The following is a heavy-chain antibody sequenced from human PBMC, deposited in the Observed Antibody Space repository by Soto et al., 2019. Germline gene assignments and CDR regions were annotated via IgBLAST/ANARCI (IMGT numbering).Heavy chain of an antibody. CDR3: AREGGSETLQPSYNWFDT. V-gene: IGHV1-2*02. J-gene: IGHJ5*02. CDR2: INANNGGA. Sequence: APLKVSCKASGYTFTDYHIHWVRQAPGQGLEFMGWINANNGGAGSAQQFQGRVTVTRDTSITTVYMELSNLRSDDTAVYYCAREGGSETLQPSYNWFDTWGQGTLVTVS. D-gene: IGHD6-25*01. CDR1: GYTFTDYH.